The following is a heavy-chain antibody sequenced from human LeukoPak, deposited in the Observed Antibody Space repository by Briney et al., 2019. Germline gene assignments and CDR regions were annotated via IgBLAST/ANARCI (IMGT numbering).Heavy chain of an antibody. D-gene: IGHD1-20*01. Sequence: SETLSLTCTVSGGSISSYYLSWIRQPPGKGLEWIGYIYYSGSTNYNPSLKRRVTISVDTSKNQFSLKLGSVTAADTAVYYCARDTVTGTTPGTFDYWGQGTLVTVSS. CDR2: IYYSGST. V-gene: IGHV4-59*01. J-gene: IGHJ4*02. CDR3: ARDTVTGTTPGTFDY. CDR1: GGSISSYY.